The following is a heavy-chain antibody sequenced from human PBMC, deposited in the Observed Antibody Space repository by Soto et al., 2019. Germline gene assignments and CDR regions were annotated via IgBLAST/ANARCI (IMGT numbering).Heavy chain of an antibody. J-gene: IGHJ3*02. CDR2: IYPGNSNT. V-gene: IGHV5-51*01. D-gene: IGHD2-15*01. CDR1: GYGFSIHW. Sequence: GESLKISCKGSGYGFSIHWVAWLRQMPGKGLEWVGIIYPGNSNTMYSPSFQGQVTISADTALSTTYLQWSSLKASDTAMYYCARLELLVVPNEAFDIWGQGTMVTVS. CDR3: ARLELLVVPNEAFDI.